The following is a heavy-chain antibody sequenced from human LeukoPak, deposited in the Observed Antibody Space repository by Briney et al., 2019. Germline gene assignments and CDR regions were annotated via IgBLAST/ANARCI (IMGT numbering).Heavy chain of an antibody. Sequence: SETLSLTCTVSGGSISSYYWSWIRQPPGKGLEWIGYIYYSGSTNYNPSLKSRVTISVDTSKNQFSLKLSSVTAADTAIYYCARESSTSQTNLFDYWGQGTLVTVSS. CDR2: IYYSGST. J-gene: IGHJ4*02. D-gene: IGHD6-6*01. CDR3: ARESSTSQTNLFDY. CDR1: GGSISSYY. V-gene: IGHV4-59*01.